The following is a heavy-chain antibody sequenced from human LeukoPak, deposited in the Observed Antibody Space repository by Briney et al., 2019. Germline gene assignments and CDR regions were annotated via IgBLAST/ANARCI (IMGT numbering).Heavy chain of an antibody. CDR1: GGSISSYY. V-gene: IGHV4-59*01. J-gene: IGHJ4*02. CDR2: IYYSGST. Sequence: SETLSLTCTVSGGSISSYYWSWIRQPPGKELEWIGYIYYSGSTNYNPSLKSRVTISVDTSKNQFSLKLSSVTAADTAVYYCARGGYSGYDFDYWGQGTLVTVSS. D-gene: IGHD5-12*01. CDR3: ARGGYSGYDFDY.